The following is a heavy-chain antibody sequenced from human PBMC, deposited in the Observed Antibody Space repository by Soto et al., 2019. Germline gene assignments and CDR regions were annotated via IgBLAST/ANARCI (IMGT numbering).Heavy chain of an antibody. CDR3: AKAADVDTAMGVYYYYMDV. CDR1: GFTFSSYG. Sequence: GGSLRLSCAASGFTFSSYGMHWVRQAPGKGLEWVAVISYDGSNKYYADSVKGRFTISRDNSKNTLYLQMNSLRAEDTAVYYCAKAADVDTAMGVYYYYMDVWGKGTTVTVSS. D-gene: IGHD5-18*01. J-gene: IGHJ6*03. V-gene: IGHV3-30*18. CDR2: ISYDGSNK.